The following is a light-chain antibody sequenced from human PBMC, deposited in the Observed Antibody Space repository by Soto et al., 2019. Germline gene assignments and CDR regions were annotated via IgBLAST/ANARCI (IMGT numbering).Light chain of an antibody. J-gene: IGLJ3*02. CDR3: CSYAGSSTFWV. Sequence: QSALTQPASVSGSPGQSITISCTGTSSDVGSYNLVSWYQHHPGKAPKLMIYEGSTRPSGASNRFSGSKSGNTASLTISGLQAEDEADYYCCSYAGSSTFWVFGGGTKLTVL. CDR1: SSDVGSYNL. V-gene: IGLV2-23*03. CDR2: EGS.